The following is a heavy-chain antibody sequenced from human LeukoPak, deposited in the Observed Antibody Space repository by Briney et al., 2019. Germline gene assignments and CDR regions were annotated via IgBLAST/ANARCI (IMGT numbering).Heavy chain of an antibody. D-gene: IGHD3-16*01. CDR1: GFTFSSYA. V-gene: IGHV3-23*01. J-gene: IGHJ3*02. CDR2: ISNSGGSA. Sequence: GGSLRLSCAASGFTFSSYAMSWVRQAPGKGLDWVSSISNSGGSAYYADSVKGRFTISRDSSKNTLYLQMNSLRAEDTAVYYCVKDPDAWDGFGIWGQGTMVTVSS. CDR3: VKDPDAWDGFGI.